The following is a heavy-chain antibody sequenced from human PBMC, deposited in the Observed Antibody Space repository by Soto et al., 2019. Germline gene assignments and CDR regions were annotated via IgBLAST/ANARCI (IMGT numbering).Heavy chain of an antibody. Sequence: SVKVSCKASGGTFSSYAISWVRQAPGQGLEWMGGIIPIFGTANYAQKFQGRVTITADKSTSTAYMELSSLRSEDTAVYYCARPKRDDYDILTGYAFDSWGQGTLVTVSS. CDR1: GGTFSSYA. D-gene: IGHD3-9*01. CDR2: IIPIFGTA. CDR3: ARPKRDDYDILTGYAFDS. J-gene: IGHJ4*02. V-gene: IGHV1-69*06.